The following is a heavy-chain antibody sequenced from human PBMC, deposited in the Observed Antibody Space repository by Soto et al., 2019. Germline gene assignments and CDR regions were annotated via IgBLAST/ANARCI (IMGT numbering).Heavy chain of an antibody. CDR2: ISGYNGKT. J-gene: IGHJ4*02. Sequence: ASVKVACKASGYIFTSYGIRWVRQAPGQGLEWMGWISGYNGKTTYAQNFQGRVTMTTDRSTSTAYMELRSLRSDDTALYYCTRDNRFSDYGGNHYFDYWGQGSLVTVSS. CDR1: GYIFTSYG. V-gene: IGHV1-18*01. CDR3: TRDNRFSDYGGNHYFDY. D-gene: IGHD4-17*01.